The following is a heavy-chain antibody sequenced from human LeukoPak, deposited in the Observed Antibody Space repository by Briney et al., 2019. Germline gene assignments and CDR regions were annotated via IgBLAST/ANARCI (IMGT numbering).Heavy chain of an antibody. J-gene: IGHJ3*02. CDR2: ISSSGSTI. Sequence: PGGSLRLSCAASGLTFSDYYMSWIRQAPGKGLEWVSYISSSGSTIYYADSVKGRFTISRDNAKNSLYLQMNSLRAEDTAVYYCARADSGSSMDDAFDIWGQGTMVTVSS. CDR1: GLTFSDYY. CDR3: ARADSGSSMDDAFDI. D-gene: IGHD1-26*01. V-gene: IGHV3-11*04.